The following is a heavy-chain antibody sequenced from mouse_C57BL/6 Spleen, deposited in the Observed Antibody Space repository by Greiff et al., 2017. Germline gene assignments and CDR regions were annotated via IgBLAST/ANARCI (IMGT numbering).Heavy chain of an antibody. CDR1: GYTFTSYW. D-gene: IGHD1-1*01. CDR3: ARGEEVVEGNYFGC. V-gene: IGHV1-7*01. J-gene: IGHJ2*01. CDR2: LNPSSGYT. Sequence: QVQLQQPGAELAKPGASVTLSCKASGYTFTSYWMPWVKQRPGQGLEWIGYLNPSSGYTKYNPKFKDKATLTADKSSSTAYMQLSSLTYEDSAVYYCARGEEVVEGNYFGCWGQGTTLTVSS.